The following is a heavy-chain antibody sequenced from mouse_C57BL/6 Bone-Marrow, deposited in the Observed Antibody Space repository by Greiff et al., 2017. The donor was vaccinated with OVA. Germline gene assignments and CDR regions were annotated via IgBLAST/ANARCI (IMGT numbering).Heavy chain of an antibody. V-gene: IGHV1-69*01. Sequence: VQLQQPGAELVMPGASVKLSRKASGYTFTSYWMHWVKQRPGQGLEWIGEIDPSDSYTNYNQKFKGKSTLTVDKSSSTAYMQLSSLTSEDSAVYYCAREDSRGFAYWGQGTLVTVSA. CDR3: AREDSRGFAY. J-gene: IGHJ3*01. CDR2: IDPSDSYT. CDR1: GYTFTSYW.